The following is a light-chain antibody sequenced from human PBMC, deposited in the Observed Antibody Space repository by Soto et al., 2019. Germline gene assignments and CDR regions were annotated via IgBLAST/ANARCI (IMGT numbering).Light chain of an antibody. J-gene: IGLJ3*02. CDR3: QSYDSSLSGGV. Sequence: QSVLTQPPSVSGATGQRVTISCTGSSSNIGAGYDVHWYQQLPGTAPKLLSYGNSNRPSGVPDRFSGSKSGTSASLAITGLQAEDEADYYCQSYDSSLSGGVFGGGTKLTVL. CDR2: GNS. CDR1: SSNIGAGYD. V-gene: IGLV1-40*01.